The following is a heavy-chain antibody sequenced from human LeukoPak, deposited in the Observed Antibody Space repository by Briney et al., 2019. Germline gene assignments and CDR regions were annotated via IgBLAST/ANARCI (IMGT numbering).Heavy chain of an antibody. D-gene: IGHD3-9*01. J-gene: IGHJ3*02. CDR2: IIPILGIA. V-gene: IGHV1-69*02. CDR1: GGTFSSYT. Sequence: ASVKVSCKASGGTFSSYTISWVRQAPGQGLEWMGRIIPILGIANYAQKFQGRVTITADKSTSTAYMELSSLRSEDTAVYYCEVNPEIRYFDSRAFDIWGQGTMVTVSS. CDR3: EVNPEIRYFDSRAFDI.